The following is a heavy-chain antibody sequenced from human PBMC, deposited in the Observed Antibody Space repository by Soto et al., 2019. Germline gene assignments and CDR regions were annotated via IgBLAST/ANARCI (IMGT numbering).Heavy chain of an antibody. Sequence: EVQVVETGGGLIQPGGSLRLSCAASGFTVNRNSMSWVRQAPGKGLEWVSLIYISGGTYYADSVKGRFTISRDNSKNTLSLQMNSLRAEDTAVYYCALEGASSGDLVYWGQGTLVTVSS. CDR1: GFTVNRNS. CDR2: IYISGGT. V-gene: IGHV3-53*02. D-gene: IGHD3-22*01. CDR3: ALEGASSGDLVY. J-gene: IGHJ4*02.